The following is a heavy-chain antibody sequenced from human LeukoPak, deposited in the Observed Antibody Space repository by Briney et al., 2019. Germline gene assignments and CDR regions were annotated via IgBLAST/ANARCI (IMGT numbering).Heavy chain of an antibody. CDR3: ARGGSGYDWFDP. V-gene: IGHV4-59*01. J-gene: IGHJ5*02. D-gene: IGHD5-12*01. CDR1: GGSISFYY. CDR2: ISYSGST. Sequence: PSETLSLTCTVSGGSISFYYWSWIRQPPGKGLEWIGYISYSGSTNYNSSLRSRVTISVDTSKNQFSLKLGSVTAADTAVYYCARGGSGYDWFDPWGQGTLVTVSS.